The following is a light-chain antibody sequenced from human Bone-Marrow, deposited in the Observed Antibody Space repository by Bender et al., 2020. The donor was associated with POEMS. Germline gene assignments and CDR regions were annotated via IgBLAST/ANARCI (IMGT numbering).Light chain of an antibody. Sequence: QSALTQPASVSGSPGQSITISCTGTSSDVGGYNYVSWYQQHPGKAPKVMIYEVSERPSGVSTRFSGSKSGNTASLTISGLQAEDEADYYCSSYTTSLTYVIGTGTKVTVL. CDR3: SSYTTSLTYV. CDR2: EVS. V-gene: IGLV2-14*01. CDR1: SSDVGGYNY. J-gene: IGLJ1*01.